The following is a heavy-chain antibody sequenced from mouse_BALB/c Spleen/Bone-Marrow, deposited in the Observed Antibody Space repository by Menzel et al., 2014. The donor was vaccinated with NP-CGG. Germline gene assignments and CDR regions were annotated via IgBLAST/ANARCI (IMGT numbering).Heavy chain of an antibody. V-gene: IGHV5-6-3*01. J-gene: IGHJ2*01. CDR3: ARDCYGSSDY. CDR2: INSNGGST. D-gene: IGHD1-1*01. CDR1: GFTFSSYG. Sequence: EVQVVESGGGLVQPGGSLKLSCAASGFTFSSYGMSWVRQTPDKRLELVATINSNGGSTYYPDSVKGRFTISRDNAKNTLYLEMSSLKSEDTAMYYCARDCYGSSDYWGQGTTLTVSS.